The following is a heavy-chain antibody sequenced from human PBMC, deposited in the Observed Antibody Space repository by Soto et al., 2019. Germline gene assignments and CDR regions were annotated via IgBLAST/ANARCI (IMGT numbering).Heavy chain of an antibody. CDR3: ARDVSDSIALDL. CDR1: GFTFSRYW. D-gene: IGHD2-21*02. Sequence: EVQLVESGGGLVQPGGSLRLSCVASGFTFSRYWMSWVRQAPGKGLEWVANIKEDGSEKYYVDSLKGRFTISRDNAKNSLNLQMDSLRAEDTAVYYCARDVSDSIALDLWGQGTMLTVSS. V-gene: IGHV3-7*01. CDR2: IKEDGSEK. J-gene: IGHJ3*01.